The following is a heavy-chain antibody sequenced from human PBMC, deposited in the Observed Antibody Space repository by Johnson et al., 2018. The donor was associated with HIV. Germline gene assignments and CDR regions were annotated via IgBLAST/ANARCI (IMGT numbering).Heavy chain of an antibody. Sequence: VQLVESGGGVVQPGGSLRLSCAASGFTFNNYDMHWVRQAPGKGLEWVAFIRYDGSYKYYADSVKGRFTISRDNAKNSLYLQMNNLRAEDTALYYCARRWELHSNAFDIWGQGTMVTVSS. CDR3: ARRWELHSNAFDI. CDR2: IRYDGSYK. CDR1: GFTFNNYD. J-gene: IGHJ3*02. V-gene: IGHV3-30*02. D-gene: IGHD1-26*01.